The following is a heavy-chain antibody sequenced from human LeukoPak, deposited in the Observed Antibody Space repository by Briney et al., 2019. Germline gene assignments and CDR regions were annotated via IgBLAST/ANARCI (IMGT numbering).Heavy chain of an antibody. Sequence: PGGSLRLSCAASGFTFSSYSMNWVRQAPGKGLEWVSYISSSSTIYYADSVKGRFTISRDNAKNSLYLQMNSLRDEDTAVYYCAREERYGPTYGMDVWGQGTTVTVSS. CDR1: GFTFSSYS. V-gene: IGHV3-48*02. J-gene: IGHJ6*02. CDR2: ISSSSTI. D-gene: IGHD3-16*01. CDR3: AREERYGPTYGMDV.